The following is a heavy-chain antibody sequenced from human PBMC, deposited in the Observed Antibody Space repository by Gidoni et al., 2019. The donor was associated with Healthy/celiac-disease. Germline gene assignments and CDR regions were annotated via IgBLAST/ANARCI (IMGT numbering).Heavy chain of an antibody. CDR3: AKSDIVATMGPSDYYYGMDV. V-gene: IGHV3-9*01. D-gene: IGHD5-12*01. J-gene: IGHJ6*02. CDR2: ISWNSASI. Sequence: VELVEAGGGLVQRGGSLRLSCAAPGITVGESAMHWVRQAPGKGLECVSGISWNSASICYADSVKGRFTISRDHATHSLYLHMHSLRAEDTALYSCAKSDIVATMGPSDYYYGMDVWGQGTTVTVSS. CDR1: GITVGESA.